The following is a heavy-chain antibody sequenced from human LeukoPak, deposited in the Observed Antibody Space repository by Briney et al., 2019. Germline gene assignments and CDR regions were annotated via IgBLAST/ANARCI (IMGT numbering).Heavy chain of an antibody. J-gene: IGHJ1*01. CDR3: ASTMIVVVIGYFQH. D-gene: IGHD3-22*01. CDR2: ISYDGSNK. Sequence: GRSLRLSCAASGFTFSSYAMHWVRQAPGKGLEWVAVISYDGSNKYYADSVKGRFTISRDNSKNTLYLQMNSLRADDTAVYYCASTMIVVVIGYFQHWGQGTLVTVSS. CDR1: GFTFSSYA. V-gene: IGHV3-30*04.